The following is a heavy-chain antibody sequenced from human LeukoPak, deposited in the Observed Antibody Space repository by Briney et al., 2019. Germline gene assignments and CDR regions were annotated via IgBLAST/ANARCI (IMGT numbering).Heavy chain of an antibody. CDR3: ARARYSSSCPDY. V-gene: IGHV1-18*01. J-gene: IGHJ4*02. Sequence: ASVNVSFKSSGYTFTNYGISWVRQAPGQGLEWMGWISAYNGNTNYAQKLHGRVTMTTDTSTSTDYIDLRSLRSDDTAVYYCARARYSSSCPDYWGQGTLVTVSS. CDR2: ISAYNGNT. CDR1: GYTFTNYG. D-gene: IGHD6-13*01.